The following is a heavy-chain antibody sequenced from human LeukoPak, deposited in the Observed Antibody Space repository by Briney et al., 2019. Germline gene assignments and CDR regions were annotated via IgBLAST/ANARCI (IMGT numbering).Heavy chain of an antibody. V-gene: IGHV3-23*01. D-gene: IGHD3-10*01. CDR1: GFTFSSYA. CDR2: ISGSGGST. CDR3: AKALEYYGSGPGDV. Sequence: GGSLRLPCAASGFTFSSYAMSWVRQAPGKGLEWVSAISGSGGSTYYADSVKGRFTISRDNSKNTLYLQMNSLRAEDTAVYYCAKALEYYGSGPGDVWGKGTTVTVSS. J-gene: IGHJ6*04.